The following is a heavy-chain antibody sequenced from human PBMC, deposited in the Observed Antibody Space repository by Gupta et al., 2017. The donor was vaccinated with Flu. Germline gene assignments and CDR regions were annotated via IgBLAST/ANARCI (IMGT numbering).Heavy chain of an antibody. CDR3: TRGSLDF. Sequence: QVQLVQSAPEVKKPGASVMVSCQTSGYSFTDKYLHWVRQAPGQGLEWMGWINPITGDTLYAQKFQDRVTMTRDTSISAGYMELRTLRFNDTAVYYCTRGSLDFWGQGTLVTVS. J-gene: IGHJ4*02. CDR1: GYSFTDKY. CDR2: INPITGDT. V-gene: IGHV1-2*02.